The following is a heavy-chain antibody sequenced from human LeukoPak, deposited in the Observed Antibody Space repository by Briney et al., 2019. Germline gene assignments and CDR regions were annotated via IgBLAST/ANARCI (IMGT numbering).Heavy chain of an antibody. CDR2: ISYSGST. V-gene: IGHV4-59*01. J-gene: IGHJ4*02. CDR1: GGSISNYY. CDR3: ARGERAYYD. D-gene: IGHD3-10*01. Sequence: SETLSLTCSVSGGSISNYYWSWVRQPPGKGLEWIGYISYSGSTNYNPSLRSRVTISLDTSKNQFSLRLSSVTAADTAVYYCARGERAYYDWGQGTLVTVSS.